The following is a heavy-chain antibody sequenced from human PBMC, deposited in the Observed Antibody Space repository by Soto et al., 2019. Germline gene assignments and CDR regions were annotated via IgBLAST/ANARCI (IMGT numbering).Heavy chain of an antibody. CDR1: GYSFTSYW. CDR2: IYPGDSDT. D-gene: IGHD1-26*01. J-gene: IGHJ4*02. CDR3: ARSATLSGNYYFDY. V-gene: IGHV5-51*01. Sequence: LKISCNGSGYSFTSYWIGWVRRMPGKGLEWMGIIYPGDSDTRYSPSFQGQVTISADKSISTAYLQWSSLKASDTAMYYCARSATLSGNYYFDYWGQGSLVTVSS.